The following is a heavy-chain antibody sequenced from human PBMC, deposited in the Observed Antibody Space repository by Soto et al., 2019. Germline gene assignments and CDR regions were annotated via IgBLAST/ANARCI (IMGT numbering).Heavy chain of an antibody. D-gene: IGHD6-13*01. CDR3: ARNGGNTWYYFDY. CDR2: IYPSGST. Sequence: SETLSLTCTVSGASVSSGLYFWNWIRQPPGKGLEWIGYIYPSGSTNYNPSLKSRVTISVDTSKNQFSLKLSSVTAADTGMYHCARNGGNTWYYFDYWGQGTLVTVSS. V-gene: IGHV4-61*01. J-gene: IGHJ4*02. CDR1: GASVSSGLYF.